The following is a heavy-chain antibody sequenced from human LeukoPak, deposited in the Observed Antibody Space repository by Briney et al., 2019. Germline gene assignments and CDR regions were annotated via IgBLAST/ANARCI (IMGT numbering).Heavy chain of an antibody. CDR2: INPTAGST. Sequence: ASVKVSCKTSGYTFTSYHMHWVRQAPGQGLEWMGMINPTAGSTNYAQTFQNLQGRVTMTRDMSTSTVYMELSSLKSDDTAVYYCARDYGSGSYYSFNWFDPWGQGTLVTVSS. CDR1: GYTFTSYH. D-gene: IGHD3-10*01. V-gene: IGHV1-46*01. J-gene: IGHJ5*02. CDR3: ARDYGSGSYYSFNWFDP.